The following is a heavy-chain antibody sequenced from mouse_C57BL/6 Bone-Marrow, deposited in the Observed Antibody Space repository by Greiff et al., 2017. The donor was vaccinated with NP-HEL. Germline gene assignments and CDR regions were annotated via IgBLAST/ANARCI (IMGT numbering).Heavy chain of an antibody. CDR2: IYPGDGDT. V-gene: IGHV1-82*01. CDR3: ARIDYGDDWFAY. D-gene: IGHD2-13*01. J-gene: IGHJ3*01. Sequence: QVQLQQSGPELVKPGASVKISCKASGYAFSSSWMNWVKQRPGKGLEWIGRIYPGDGDTNYNGKFKGKATLTADKSSSTAYMQLSSLTSEDSAVYFCARIDYGDDWFAYWGQGTLVTVSA. CDR1: GYAFSSSW.